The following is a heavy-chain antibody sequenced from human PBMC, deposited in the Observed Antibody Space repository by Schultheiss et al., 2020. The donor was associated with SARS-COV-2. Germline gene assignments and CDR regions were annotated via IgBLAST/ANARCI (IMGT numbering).Heavy chain of an antibody. CDR2: ISAYNGNT. V-gene: IGHV1-18*01. J-gene: IGHJ5*02. CDR3: ARGGHIAVA. Sequence: ASVKVSCKASGYTFTSYGISWVRQAPGQGLEWMGWISAYNGNTNYAQKLQGRVTMTRNTSISTAYMELSSLRSEDTAVYYCARGGHIAVAWGQGTLVTVSS. CDR1: GYTFTSYG. D-gene: IGHD6-19*01.